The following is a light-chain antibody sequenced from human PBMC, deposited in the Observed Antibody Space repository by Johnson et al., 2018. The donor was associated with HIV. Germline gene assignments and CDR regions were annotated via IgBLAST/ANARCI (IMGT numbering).Light chain of an antibody. CDR3: GTWDSSLSALYV. V-gene: IGLV1-51*01. CDR2: DID. J-gene: IGLJ1*01. CDR1: SCDIGNNY. Sequence: QSVLTQPPSVSAAPGQKVTISCSGNSCDIGNNYVSCHQQFPGTVPKLLIYDIDKLPSGIPDRFSGSKSGTSATLGIPGLQTGDEADYYCGTWDSSLSALYVFGTGTKVTVL.